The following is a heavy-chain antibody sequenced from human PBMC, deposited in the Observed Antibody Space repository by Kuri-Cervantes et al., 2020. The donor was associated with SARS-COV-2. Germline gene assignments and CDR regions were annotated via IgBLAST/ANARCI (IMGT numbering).Heavy chain of an antibody. CDR1: GGSFSACC. CDR2: ITHSGST. D-gene: IGHD2-15*01. CDR3: ARHLRGIVVVVAAFDY. Sequence: LRPPCPPHGGSFSACCWSWIRQPPGKGLGWIGAITHSGSTDYNPSLEGRGTISVDTSKNQFSLKLRSVTAADTAVYYCARHLRGIVVVVAAFDYWGQGTLVTVSS. V-gene: IGHV4-34*01. J-gene: IGHJ4*02.